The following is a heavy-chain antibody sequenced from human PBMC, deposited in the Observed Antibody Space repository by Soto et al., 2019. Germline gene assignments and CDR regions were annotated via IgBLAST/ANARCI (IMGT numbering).Heavy chain of an antibody. V-gene: IGHV1-46*01. J-gene: IGHJ2*01. D-gene: IGHD6-6*01. CDR2: ITPLGGAT. CDR1: GFSLTKYH. Sequence: ASVKVAFKAAGFSLTKYHMHLVRQAPGQELEWMGVITPLGGATTYAQKFQGRVTMTAEMSTSNVHMDVSSLRSDDTAVDDSARGRLAVNSRADAPDNRGR. CDR3: ARGRLAVNSRADAPDN.